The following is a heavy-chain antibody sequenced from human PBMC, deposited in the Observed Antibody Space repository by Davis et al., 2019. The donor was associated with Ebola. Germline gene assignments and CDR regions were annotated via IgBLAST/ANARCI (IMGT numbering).Heavy chain of an antibody. CDR2: ISPSGGST. D-gene: IGHD3-22*01. CDR3: AREDYYDSSGYYGGWCDP. Sequence: ASVKASCKASGYTFTSYYMHWVRQAPGQGLEWMGIISPSGGSTSYAQKFQGRVTITRDTSTSTVYMELSSLRSEDTAVYYCAREDYYDSSGYYGGWCDPWGQGTLVTVSS. V-gene: IGHV1-46*01. J-gene: IGHJ5*02. CDR1: GYTFTSYY.